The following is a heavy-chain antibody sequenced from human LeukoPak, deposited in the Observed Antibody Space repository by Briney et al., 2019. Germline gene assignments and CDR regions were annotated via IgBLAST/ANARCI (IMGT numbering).Heavy chain of an antibody. V-gene: IGHV3-30-3*01. CDR1: GLTFSSYA. CDR2: ISYDGSNK. Sequence: PGGSLRLSCAASGLTFSSYAMHWVRQAPGKGLEWVAVISYDGSNKYYADSVKGRFTISRDNSKNTLYLQMNSLRAEDTAVYYCAKELVSYSSTWWTFDYWGQGTLVTVSS. J-gene: IGHJ4*02. CDR3: AKELVSYSSTWWTFDY. D-gene: IGHD6-6*01.